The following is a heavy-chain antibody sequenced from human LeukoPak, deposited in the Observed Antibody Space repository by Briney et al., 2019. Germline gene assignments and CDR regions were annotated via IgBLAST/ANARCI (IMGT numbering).Heavy chain of an antibody. V-gene: IGHV3-74*01. CDR3: ATTYYYDSSGYVGY. J-gene: IGHJ4*02. Sequence: GGSLRISCAASGFTFSSYWMHWVRQAPGKGLVWVSVINSDGSSTSYADSVKGRFTISRDNAKKTLYLQMNSLGAEDTAVYYCATTYYYDSSGYVGYWGQGTLVTVSS. CDR2: INSDGSST. D-gene: IGHD3-22*01. CDR1: GFTFSSYW.